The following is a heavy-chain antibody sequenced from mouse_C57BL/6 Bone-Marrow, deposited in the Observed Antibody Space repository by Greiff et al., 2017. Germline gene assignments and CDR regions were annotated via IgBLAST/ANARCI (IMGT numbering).Heavy chain of an antibody. Sequence: QVQLQQSGAELVKPGASVKMSCKASGYTFTSYWITWVKQRPGQGLEWIGDIYPGSGSTNYNEKFKSKATLTVDTSSSTAYMQLSSLTSEDSAVYYWASQEGTVDWYFDVWGTGTTVTVSA. CDR1: GYTFTSYW. CDR2: IYPGSGST. J-gene: IGHJ1*03. D-gene: IGHD1-1*01. CDR3: ASQEGTVDWYFDV. V-gene: IGHV1-55*01.